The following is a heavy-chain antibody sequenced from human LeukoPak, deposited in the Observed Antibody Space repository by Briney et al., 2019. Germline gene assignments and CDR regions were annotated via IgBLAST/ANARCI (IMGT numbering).Heavy chain of an antibody. J-gene: IGHJ5*02. CDR2: ISGRGGNT. D-gene: IGHD1-7*01. Sequence: GGSLRLSCAASGFTFSSYAMNWVRQAPGKGLEWVSTISGRGGNTYYADSVKGRFTISRDNSKNTLYLQMNSLRAEDTAVYYCAKDIRRELVPMDWFDPWGQGTLVTVSS. CDR3: AKDIRRELVPMDWFDP. CDR1: GFTFSSYA. V-gene: IGHV3-23*01.